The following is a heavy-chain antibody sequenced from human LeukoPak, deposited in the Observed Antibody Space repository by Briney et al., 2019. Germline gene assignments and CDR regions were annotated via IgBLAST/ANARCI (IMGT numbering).Heavy chain of an antibody. D-gene: IGHD5-24*01. Sequence: PSETLSLTCTVSGGSISSYYWSWIRQPPGKGLEWIGYIYTSGSTIYNPSLKSRVTISVDTSKNQFSLKLSSVTAADTAVYYCARLPVVMATMFDYWGQGTLVTVSS. CDR2: IYTSGST. CDR1: GGSISSYY. J-gene: IGHJ4*02. V-gene: IGHV4-4*09. CDR3: ARLPVVMATMFDY.